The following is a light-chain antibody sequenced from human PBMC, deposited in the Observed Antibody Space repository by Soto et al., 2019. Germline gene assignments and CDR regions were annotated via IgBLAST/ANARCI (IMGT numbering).Light chain of an antibody. CDR3: QQYDNLPPYT. Sequence: DIQMTQSPSSLSASVGDRVTITCQASQAISNYLNWYQQKPGKAPKLLIYDASNLETGVPSRFSGSGSGTDFTFTISILQPEDIATYYCQQYDNLPPYTFGQGTKLEIK. V-gene: IGKV1-33*01. J-gene: IGKJ2*01. CDR2: DAS. CDR1: QAISNY.